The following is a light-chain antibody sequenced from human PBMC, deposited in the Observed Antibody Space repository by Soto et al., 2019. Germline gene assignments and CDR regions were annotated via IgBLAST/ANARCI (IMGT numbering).Light chain of an antibody. Sequence: EIVLTQSPATLSLSPVEIATLSGMASQDVGTYLAWYQQKPGQAPRLLIYDSSHRATGIPARFSGSGSGTDFTLTISSLEPEDFAVYYCQQRSNWPPGTFGGGTKVDIK. CDR3: QQRSNWPPGT. J-gene: IGKJ4*01. CDR2: DSS. CDR1: QDVGTY. V-gene: IGKV3-11*01.